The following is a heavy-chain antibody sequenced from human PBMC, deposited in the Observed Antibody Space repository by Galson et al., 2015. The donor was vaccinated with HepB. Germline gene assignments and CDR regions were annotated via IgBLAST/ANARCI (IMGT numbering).Heavy chain of an antibody. Sequence: SVKVSCKASGYTFTSYAMNWVRQAPGQGLEWMGWINTNTGNPTYAQGFTGRFVFSLDTSVSTAYLQISSLKAEDTAVYYCARVEYYYDSSGLLGIFDYWGQGTLVTVSS. D-gene: IGHD3-22*01. CDR1: GYTFTSYA. CDR3: ARVEYYYDSSGLLGIFDY. CDR2: INTNTGNP. V-gene: IGHV7-4-1*02. J-gene: IGHJ4*02.